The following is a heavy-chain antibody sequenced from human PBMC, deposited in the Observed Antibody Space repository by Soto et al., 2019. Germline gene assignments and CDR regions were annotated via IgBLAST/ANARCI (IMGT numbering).Heavy chain of an antibody. V-gene: IGHV1-2*02. CDR1: GYTFTGYY. CDR2: INPNSGGT. Sequence: QVQLVQSGAEVQKPGASVKVSCKASGYTFTGYYMHWVRQAPGQGLEWMGWINPNSGGTKSAQKFQGRVTMTRDTSISTAYMELSRLRSDDTAVYYCARRKGDYYDSSGYHYYFDYWGQGTLVTVSS. J-gene: IGHJ4*02. D-gene: IGHD3-22*01. CDR3: ARRKGDYYDSSGYHYYFDY.